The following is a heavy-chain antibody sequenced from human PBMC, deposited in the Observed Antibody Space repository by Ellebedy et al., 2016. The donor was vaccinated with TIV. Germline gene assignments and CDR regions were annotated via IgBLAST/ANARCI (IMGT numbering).Heavy chain of an antibody. J-gene: IGHJ6*02. CDR2: INHSGST. V-gene: IGHV4-34*01. CDR1: GGSFSGYY. CDR3: ARGLWLVHYYYGMDV. Sequence: SETLSLTXAVYGGSFSGYYWSWIRQPPGKGLEWIGEINHSGSTNYNPSLKSRVTISVDTSKNQFSLKLSSVTAADTAVYYCARGLWLVHYYYGMDVWGQGTTVTVSS. D-gene: IGHD6-19*01.